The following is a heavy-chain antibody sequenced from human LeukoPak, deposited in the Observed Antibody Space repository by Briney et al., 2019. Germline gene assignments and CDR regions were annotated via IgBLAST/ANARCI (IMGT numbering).Heavy chain of an antibody. CDR2: INSDGRRT. V-gene: IGHV3-74*01. J-gene: IGHJ4*02. CDR1: GFTFNTYW. D-gene: IGHD4-23*01. CDR3: ARDLDYGGNSNFDD. Sequence: GGSLRLSCAASGFTFNTYWMHWVRQAPGKGLVWVSRINSDGRRTTYADSLKGRFTISRDNAKNTLYLQMNSLRAEDTAVYYCARDLDYGGNSNFDDWGQGTLVTVSS.